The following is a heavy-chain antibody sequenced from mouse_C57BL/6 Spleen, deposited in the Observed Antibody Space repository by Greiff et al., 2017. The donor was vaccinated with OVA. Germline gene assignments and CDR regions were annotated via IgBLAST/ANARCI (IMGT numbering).Heavy chain of an antibody. D-gene: IGHD1-1*01. J-gene: IGHJ2*01. Sequence: QVQLQQSGAELVRPGASVTLSCKASGYTFTDYEMHWVKQTPVHGLEWIGAIDPETGGTAYNQKFKGKAILTADKSSSTAYMELRSLTSEDSAVYYCTRQLRRGSYYFDYWGQGTTLTVSS. CDR1: GYTFTDYE. CDR2: IDPETGGT. V-gene: IGHV1-15*01. CDR3: TRQLRRGSYYFDY.